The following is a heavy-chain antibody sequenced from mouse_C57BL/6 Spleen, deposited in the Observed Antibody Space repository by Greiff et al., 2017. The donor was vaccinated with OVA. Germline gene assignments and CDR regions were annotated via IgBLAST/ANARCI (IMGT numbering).Heavy chain of an antibody. J-gene: IGHJ2*01. CDR2: ISGGGGNT. V-gene: IGHV5-9*01. D-gene: IGHD2-4*01. Sequence: EVKLMESGGGLVKPGGSLKLSCAASGFTFSSYTMSWVRQTPEKRLEWVATISGGGGNTYYPDSVKGRFTISRDNAKNTLYLQMSSLRSEDTALYYCARQIYDYDDGFDYWGQGTTLTVSS. CDR1: GFTFSSYT. CDR3: ARQIYDYDDGFDY.